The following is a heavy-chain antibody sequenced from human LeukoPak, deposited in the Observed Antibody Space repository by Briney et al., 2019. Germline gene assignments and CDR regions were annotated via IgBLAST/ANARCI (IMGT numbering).Heavy chain of an antibody. CDR3: ARCALNGDPYDAFDM. CDR2: INPNSGGT. Sequence: ASVKVSCKASGYTFTGHYMHWVRQAPGQGLEWMGWINPNSGGTNYAQKFQGRVTMTRDTSISTAYMELSGLRSDDTAVYYCARCALNGDPYDAFDMWGQGTMVTVSS. D-gene: IGHD2-8*01. V-gene: IGHV1-2*02. J-gene: IGHJ3*02. CDR1: GYTFTGHY.